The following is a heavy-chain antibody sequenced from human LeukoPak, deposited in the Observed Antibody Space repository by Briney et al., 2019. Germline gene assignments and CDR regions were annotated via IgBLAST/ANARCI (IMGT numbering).Heavy chain of an antibody. CDR1: GGSISSSSYY. J-gene: IGHJ4*02. Sequence: PSETLSLTCTVSGGSISSSSYYWGWIRQPPGKGLEWIGSIYYSGSTYYNPSLKSRVTISVDTSKNQFSLKLSSLTAADTAVYYCARVRGYSYDKYYFDYWGQGTLVTVSS. CDR3: ARVRGYSYDKYYFDY. D-gene: IGHD5-18*01. V-gene: IGHV4-39*07. CDR2: IYYSGST.